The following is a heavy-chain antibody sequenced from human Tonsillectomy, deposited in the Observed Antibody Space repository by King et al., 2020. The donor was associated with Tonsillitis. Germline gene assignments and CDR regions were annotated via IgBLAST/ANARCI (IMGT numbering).Heavy chain of an antibody. D-gene: IGHD3-22*01. CDR3: ARSASYYYDSSGVGGEYFDY. CDR1: GGSISSSSYY. V-gene: IGHV4-39*07. J-gene: IGHJ4*02. Sequence: QLQESGPGLVKPSETLSLTCTVSGGSISSSSYYWGWIRQPPGKGLEWIGSIYYSGSTYYNPSLKSRVTISVDTSKNQFSLKLNSVTAADTAVYYCARSASYYYDSSGVGGEYFDYWGQGTLVTVSS. CDR2: IYYSGST.